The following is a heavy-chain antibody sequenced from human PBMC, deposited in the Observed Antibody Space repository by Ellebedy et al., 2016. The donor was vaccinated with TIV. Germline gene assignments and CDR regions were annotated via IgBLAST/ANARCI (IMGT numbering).Heavy chain of an antibody. V-gene: IGHV1-69*13. CDR3: ARVGVIVGATMYFVGAFDI. CDR2: IIPIFGTA. CDR1: GGTFSSYA. J-gene: IGHJ3*02. Sequence: SVKVSCXASGGTFSSYAISWVRQAPGQGLEWMGGIIPIFGTANYAQKFQGRVTITADESTSTAYMELSSLRSEDTAVYYCARVGVIVGATMYFVGAFDIWGQGTMVTVSS. D-gene: IGHD1-26*01.